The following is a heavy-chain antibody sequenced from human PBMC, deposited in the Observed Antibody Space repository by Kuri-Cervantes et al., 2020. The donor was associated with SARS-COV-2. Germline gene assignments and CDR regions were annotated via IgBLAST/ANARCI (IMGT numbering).Heavy chain of an antibody. J-gene: IGHJ4*02. D-gene: IGHD5-12*01. CDR1: GFTFSSYA. V-gene: IGHV3-21*01. Sequence: GESLKISCAASGFTFSSYAMHWVRQAPGKGLEWVSSISSSSSYIYYADSVKGRFTISRDNAKNSLYLQMNSLRAEDMAVYYCARAAGIVATRYYFDYWGQGTLVTVSS. CDR3: ARAAGIVATRYYFDY. CDR2: ISSSSSYI.